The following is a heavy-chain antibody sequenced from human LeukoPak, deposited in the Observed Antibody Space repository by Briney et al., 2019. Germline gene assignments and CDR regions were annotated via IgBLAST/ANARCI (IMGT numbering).Heavy chain of an antibody. CDR2: ISSNGGST. V-gene: IGHV3-64*01. CDR3: ARGGATWIQLWFSPSYYYYMDV. Sequence: GGSLRLSCAASGFTFSSYAMHWVRQAPGKGLEYVSAISSNGGSTYYANSVKGRFTISRDNSKNTLYLQMGSLRAEDMAVYYCARGGATWIQLWFSPSYYYYMDVWGKGTTVTVSS. J-gene: IGHJ6*03. D-gene: IGHD5-18*01. CDR1: GFTFSSYA.